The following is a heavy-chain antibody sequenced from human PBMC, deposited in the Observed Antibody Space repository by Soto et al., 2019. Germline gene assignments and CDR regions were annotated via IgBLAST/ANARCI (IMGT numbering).Heavy chain of an antibody. CDR1: GGSISSSSYY. V-gene: IGHV4-39*01. Sequence: PSETLSLTCTVSGGSISSSSYYWGWIRQPPGKGLEWIGSIYYSGSTYYNPSPKSRVTISVDTSKNQFSLKLSSVTAADTAVYYCARHLRGRIAAAGPNDYWGQGTQVTVSS. D-gene: IGHD6-13*01. CDR2: IYYSGST. CDR3: ARHLRGRIAAAGPNDY. J-gene: IGHJ4*02.